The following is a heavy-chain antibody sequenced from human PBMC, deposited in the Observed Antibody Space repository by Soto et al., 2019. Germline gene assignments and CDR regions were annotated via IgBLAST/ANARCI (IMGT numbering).Heavy chain of an antibody. CDR1: GGTLYEDA. J-gene: IGHJ6*02. Sequence: GASVKVSCKTAGGTLYEDAVSGGRQAPGQGLEWMGGIIPMFETVNYAQRFQGRLTIAADESTSTAYMELTSLTSADTAIYFCARGLRTVTSGMDVWGQGTTVTVSS. CDR3: ARGLRTVTSGMDV. V-gene: IGHV1-69*13. D-gene: IGHD4-17*01. CDR2: IIPMFETV.